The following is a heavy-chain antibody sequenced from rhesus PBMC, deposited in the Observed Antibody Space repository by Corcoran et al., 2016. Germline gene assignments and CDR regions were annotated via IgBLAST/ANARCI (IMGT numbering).Heavy chain of an antibody. J-gene: IGHJ4*01. Sequence: QVQLQESGPGLVKPSETLSLTCAVSGGSVSSSNWWSWLRQPPGKGLEWIGYISGSSGSTYYNPSLKRRVTILTDTSKNQFSLKLSSGTAADTAVYYCARRKVLFDYWGQGVLVTVSS. CDR1: GGSVSSSNW. V-gene: IGHV4-65*01. CDR3: ARRKVLFDY. CDR2: ISGSSGST.